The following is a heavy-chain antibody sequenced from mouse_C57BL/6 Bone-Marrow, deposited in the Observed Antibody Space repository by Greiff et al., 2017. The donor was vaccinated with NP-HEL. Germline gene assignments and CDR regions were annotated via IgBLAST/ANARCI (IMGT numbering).Heavy chain of an antibody. J-gene: IGHJ4*01. CDR3: TRSKITTPLYYYAMDY. V-gene: IGHV1-5*01. CDR2: IYPGNSDT. D-gene: IGHD1-1*01. CDR1: GYTFTSYW. Sequence: VQLKESGTVLARPGASVKMSCKTSGYTFTSYWMHWVKQRPGQGLEWIGAIYPGNSDTSYNQKFKGKAKLTAVTSASTAYMELSSLTNEDSAVYYCTRSKITTPLYYYAMDYWGQGTSVTVSS.